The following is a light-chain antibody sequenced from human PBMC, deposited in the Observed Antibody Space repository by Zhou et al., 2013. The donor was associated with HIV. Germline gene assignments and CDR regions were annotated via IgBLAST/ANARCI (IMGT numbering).Light chain of an antibody. V-gene: IGKV3-20*01. CDR1: QSVSSSY. J-gene: IGKJ1*01. CDR3: QQYGSSPPT. Sequence: EIVLTQSPGTLSLSPGERATLSCRASQSVSSSYLAWYQQKPGQAPRLLIYGASTRATGIPARFSGSGSGTDFALTISRLEPEDFAVYYCQQYGSSPPTFGQGTEVEIK. CDR2: GAS.